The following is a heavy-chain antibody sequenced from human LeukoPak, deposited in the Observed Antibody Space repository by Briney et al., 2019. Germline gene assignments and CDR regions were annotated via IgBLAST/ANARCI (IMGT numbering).Heavy chain of an antibody. J-gene: IGHJ5*02. CDR1: GGSISSGGYS. V-gene: IGHV4-30-2*01. D-gene: IGHD3-10*01. CDR3: ARQSRYYGSGKGNTWFDP. Sequence: SETLSLTCAVSGGSISSGGYSWSWIRQPPGKGLEWIGYIYHSGSTYYNPSLKSRVTISVDRSKNQFSLKLSSVTAADTAMYYCARQSRYYGSGKGNTWFDPWGQGTLVTVSS. CDR2: IYHSGST.